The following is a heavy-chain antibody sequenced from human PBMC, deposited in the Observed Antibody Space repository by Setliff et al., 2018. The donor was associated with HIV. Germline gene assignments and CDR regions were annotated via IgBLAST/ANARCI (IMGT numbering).Heavy chain of an antibody. CDR2: IQSGGIM. Sequence: PGGSLRLSCVASGLTLSTSAMTWVRQRPGRGLEWVSLIQSGGIMYYADSVKGRFTISRDNSNNTLSLQMSSLRAEDTALYYCAKLDYYDYSGSWARKVAIDFWGRGTMVTVSS. CDR1: GLTLSTSA. D-gene: IGHD3-22*01. CDR3: AKLDYYDYSGSWARKVAIDF. J-gene: IGHJ3*01. V-gene: IGHV3-23*01.